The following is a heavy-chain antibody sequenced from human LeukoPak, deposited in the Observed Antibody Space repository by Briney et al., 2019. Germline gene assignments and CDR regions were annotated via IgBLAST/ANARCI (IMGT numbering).Heavy chain of an antibody. CDR2: ISYSGST. CDR1: GGSISTSNYY. D-gene: IGHD1-26*01. Sequence: PSETLSLTCTVSGGSISTSNYYWGWIRQPPGTGLEWIGSISYSGSTHYNLSLKSRVTISVDTSKNQFSLKLRSVTAADTAVYYCARQGGCVTRSYFDFDFWGQGTLVTVSS. J-gene: IGHJ4*02. V-gene: IGHV4-39*01. CDR3: ARQGGCVTRSYFDFDF.